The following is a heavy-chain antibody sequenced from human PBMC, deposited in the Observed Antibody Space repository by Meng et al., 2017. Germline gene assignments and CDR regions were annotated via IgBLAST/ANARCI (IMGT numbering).Heavy chain of an antibody. V-gene: IGHV3-30*04. CDR1: GFTFSSYA. D-gene: IGHD3-16*01. CDR3: ARGMITFGGVILPVVADYGMDV. Sequence: GESLKISCAASGFTFSSYAMHWVRQAPGKGLEWVAVISYDGSNKYYADSVKGRFTISRDNSKNTLYPQMNSLRAEDTAVYYCARGMITFGGVILPVVADYGMDVWGQGTTVTVSS. CDR2: ISYDGSNK. J-gene: IGHJ6*02.